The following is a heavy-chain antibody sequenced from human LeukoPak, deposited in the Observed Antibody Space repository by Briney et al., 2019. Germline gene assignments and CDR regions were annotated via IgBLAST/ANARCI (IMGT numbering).Heavy chain of an antibody. J-gene: IGHJ4*02. CDR2: ISASGDRT. CDR1: GFNFSSYA. Sequence: PGGSLRLSCAASGFNFSSYAMSWVRQAPGKGLEGVSIISASGDRTYYADSVKGRFTISRDNSKNTLYLQMNSLRAGDTAVYYCAKGARGVTPVYYSDYWGQGILVTVSS. CDR3: AKGARGVTPVYYSDY. V-gene: IGHV3-23*01. D-gene: IGHD4-23*01.